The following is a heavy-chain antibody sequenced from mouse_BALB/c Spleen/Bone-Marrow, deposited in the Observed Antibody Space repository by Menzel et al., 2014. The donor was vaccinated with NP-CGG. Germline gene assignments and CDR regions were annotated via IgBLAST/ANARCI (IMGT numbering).Heavy chain of an antibody. CDR1: GVDFSRYW. D-gene: IGHD1-2*01. V-gene: IGHV4-1*02. CDR2: INPDSSTI. J-gene: IGHJ3*01. CDR3: ARMHYYGYVAY. Sequence: EADGVDFSRYWMSWVRQAPGKGLEWIGEINPDSSTINYTPSLKDKFIISRDSAKNTLYLQMSKVRSEDTALYYCARMHYYGYVAYWGQGTLVTVSA.